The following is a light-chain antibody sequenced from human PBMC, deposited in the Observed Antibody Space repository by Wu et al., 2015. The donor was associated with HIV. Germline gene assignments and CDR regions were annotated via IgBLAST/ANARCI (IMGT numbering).Light chain of an antibody. CDR1: QSVSSSY. V-gene: IGKV3-20*01. J-gene: IGKJ1*01. CDR2: GAS. CDR3: QQYVRSPET. Sequence: EIVLTQSPGTLSLSPGERATLSCRASQSVSSSYVAWYQQKPGQAPRLLIYGASNRAPGIADRFSGSGSGTDFALTISGLEPDDFAVYYCQQYVRSPETFGQGTKVEIK.